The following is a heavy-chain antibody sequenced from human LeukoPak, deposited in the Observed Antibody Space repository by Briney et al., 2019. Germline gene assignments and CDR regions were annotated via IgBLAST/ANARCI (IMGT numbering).Heavy chain of an antibody. D-gene: IGHD1-20*01. V-gene: IGHV3-30*18. CDR3: AKAESPINRYNWNDKRRPYGMDV. CDR1: GFTFSSYG. CDR2: ISYDGSNK. J-gene: IGHJ6*02. Sequence: GGSLRLSCAASGFTFSSYGMHWARQAPGKGLEWVAVISYDGSNKYYADSVKGRFTISRDNSKNTLYLRMNSLRAEDTAVYYCAKAESPINRYNWNDKRRPYGMDVWGQGTTVTVSS.